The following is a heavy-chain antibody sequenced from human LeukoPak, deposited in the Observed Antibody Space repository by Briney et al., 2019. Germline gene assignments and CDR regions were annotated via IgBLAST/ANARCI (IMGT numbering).Heavy chain of an antibody. J-gene: IGHJ3*02. CDR3: ARDVSGYSGSDAFDI. Sequence: ASVKVSCKASGYTFTGYYMHWVRQAPGQGLEWMGWINPNSGGTNSAQKFQGRVTMTRDTSISTAYMEVSRLRSDDTAVYYCARDVSGYSGSDAFDIWGQGKMVTVSS. CDR1: GYTFTGYY. D-gene: IGHD5-12*01. V-gene: IGHV1-2*02. CDR2: INPNSGGT.